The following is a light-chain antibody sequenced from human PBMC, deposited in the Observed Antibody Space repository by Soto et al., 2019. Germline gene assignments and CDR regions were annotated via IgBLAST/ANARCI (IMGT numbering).Light chain of an antibody. CDR3: QSFDSSLRGSV. Sequence: QSVLTQPPSVSGAPGQRVTISCTGGSSNIGAGYDVHWYQQLPGTAPKLLIYDNTNRPSGVPDRFSGSKSGTSASLAITGLQAEDEADYYCQSFDSSLRGSVFXSGTKVTVL. CDR2: DNT. CDR1: SSNIGAGYD. V-gene: IGLV1-40*01. J-gene: IGLJ1*01.